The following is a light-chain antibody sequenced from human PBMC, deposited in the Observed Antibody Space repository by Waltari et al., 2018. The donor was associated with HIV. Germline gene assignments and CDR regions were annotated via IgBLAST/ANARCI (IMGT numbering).Light chain of an antibody. CDR2: NVS. J-gene: IGLJ2*01. V-gene: IGLV2-11*01. CDR1: SSDVGAYNY. CDR3: SSYAGTSNFVL. Sequence: QSALTQPSSVSASPGQSVTISCTGTSSDVGAYNYVSWYQQHPGIAPKLLIYNVSGRPAGVPDRFSGSKSGNTASLTISGLQAEDEADYYCSSYAGTSNFVLFGGGTKLTVL.